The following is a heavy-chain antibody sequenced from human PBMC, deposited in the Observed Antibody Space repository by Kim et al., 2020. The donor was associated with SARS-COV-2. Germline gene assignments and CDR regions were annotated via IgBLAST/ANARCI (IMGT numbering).Heavy chain of an antibody. CDR2: IDPSDSYT. Sequence: GESLKISCKGSGYSFTSYWISWVRQMPGKGLEWMGRIDPSDSYTNYSPSFQGHVTISADKSISTAYLQWSSLKASDTAMYYCARLGAGIVVVPAENGAFDIWGQGTMVTVSS. CDR3: ARLGAGIVVVPAENGAFDI. D-gene: IGHD2-2*01. V-gene: IGHV5-10-1*01. CDR1: GYSFTSYW. J-gene: IGHJ3*02.